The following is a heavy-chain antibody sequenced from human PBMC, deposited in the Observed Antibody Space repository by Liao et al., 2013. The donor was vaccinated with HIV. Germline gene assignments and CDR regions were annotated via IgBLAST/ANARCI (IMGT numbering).Heavy chain of an antibody. CDR1: GGSIIRDDYY. V-gene: IGHV4-30-4*08. Sequence: QVQLQESGPGLVKPSQTLSLTCTVSGGSIIRDDYYWSWIRQPPGKGLEWIGYIYYSGSSYYNPSLKSRVTISVDMSKKQFSLKLNSVTAADTAVYYCASFTNYYDSSAYYRYEAFDIWGQGTMVTVSS. CDR3: ASFTNYYDSSAYYRYEAFDI. J-gene: IGHJ3*02. D-gene: IGHD3-22*01. CDR2: IYYSGSS.